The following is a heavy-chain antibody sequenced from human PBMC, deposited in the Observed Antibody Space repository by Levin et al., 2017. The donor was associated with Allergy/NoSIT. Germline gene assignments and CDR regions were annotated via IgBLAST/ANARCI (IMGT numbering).Heavy chain of an antibody. CDR3: ARDTGGFAFDI. D-gene: IGHD1-26*01. CDR1: GGSISIFY. Sequence: PSETLSLTCTVSGGSISIFYWSWIRQPPGKGLEWIGYIHSSGRTNSNPSLKSRVTTSVDTSKNQFSLKLNSVTSADTAVYFCARDTGGFAFDIWGQGSLVTVSS. V-gene: IGHV4-59*01. J-gene: IGHJ3*02. CDR2: IHSSGRT.